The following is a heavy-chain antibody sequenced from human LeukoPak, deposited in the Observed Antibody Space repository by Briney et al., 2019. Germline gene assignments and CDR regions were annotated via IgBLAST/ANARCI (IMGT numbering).Heavy chain of an antibody. J-gene: IGHJ4*02. Sequence: PGGSLRLSCAASGFTFSSNYMGWVRQAPGKGLEWVSVIYSGGSTYYADSVKGRFTISRDNSKNTLYLQMNSLRAEDTAVYYCARDFSPYYYDSSNYYSWGQGTLVTVSS. CDR2: IYSGGST. V-gene: IGHV3-53*01. CDR3: ARDFSPYYYDSSNYYS. CDR1: GFTFSSNY. D-gene: IGHD3-22*01.